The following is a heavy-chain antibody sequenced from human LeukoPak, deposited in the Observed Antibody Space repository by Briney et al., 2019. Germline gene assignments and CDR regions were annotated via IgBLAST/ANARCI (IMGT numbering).Heavy chain of an antibody. CDR2: IYHSGST. CDR3: ARLDSDWYYFDY. CDR1: GGSISSGGYS. J-gene: IGHJ4*02. D-gene: IGHD6-19*01. V-gene: IGHV4-30-2*01. Sequence: SETLSLTCAVSGGSISSGGYSWSWLRQPPGTGLEWIGYIYHSGSTYYNPSLKSRVTISVDRSKNQFSLKLSSVTAADTAVYYCARLDSDWYYFDYWGQGTLVTVSS.